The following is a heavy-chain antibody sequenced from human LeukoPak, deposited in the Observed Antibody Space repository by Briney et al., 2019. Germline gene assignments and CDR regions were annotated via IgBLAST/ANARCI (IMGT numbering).Heavy chain of an antibody. J-gene: IGHJ3*02. CDR1: GFTFSSYA. Sequence: GGSLRLSCAASGFTFSSYAMHWVRQAPGKGLEWVSYISSSSSTIYYADSVKGRFTISRDNAKNSLYLQMNSLRAEDTAVYYCARDLYSSSWYGTHDAFDIWGQGTMVTVSS. D-gene: IGHD6-13*01. CDR3: ARDLYSSSWYGTHDAFDI. V-gene: IGHV3-48*04. CDR2: ISSSSSTI.